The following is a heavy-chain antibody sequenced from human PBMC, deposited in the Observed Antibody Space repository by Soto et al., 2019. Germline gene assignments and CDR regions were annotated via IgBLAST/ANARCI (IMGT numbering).Heavy chain of an antibody. J-gene: IGHJ4*02. D-gene: IGHD4-17*01. V-gene: IGHV3-30*18. CDR3: AKDHLITTVTTPGC. CDR2: ISYDGSNK. CDR1: GFTFSSYG. Sequence: QVQLVESGGGVVQPGRSLRLSCAASGFTFSSYGMHWVRQAPGKGLEWVAVISYDGSNKYYADSVKGRFTISRDNSKNTLYLQMNSLRAEDTAVYYCAKDHLITTVTTPGCWGPGTLVTVSS.